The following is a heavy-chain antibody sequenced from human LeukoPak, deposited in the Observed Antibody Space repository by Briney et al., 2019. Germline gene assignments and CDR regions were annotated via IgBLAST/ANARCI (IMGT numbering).Heavy chain of an antibody. Sequence: PSETLSLTCSVSGGSISSSSDYWGWVRQPPGEGLEWIGSIHYTGSTYYNPSLKSRVTISVDTSKNQFSLKLSSVTAADTAVYYCARVFGQRRYSGNYFDYWGQGTLVTVSS. CDR2: IHYTGST. D-gene: IGHD3-10*01. CDR3: ARVFGQRRYSGNYFDY. V-gene: IGHV4-39*07. J-gene: IGHJ4*02. CDR1: GGSISSSSDY.